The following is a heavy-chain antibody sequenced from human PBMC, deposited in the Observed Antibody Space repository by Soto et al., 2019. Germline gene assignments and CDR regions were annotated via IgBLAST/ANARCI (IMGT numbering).Heavy chain of an antibody. CDR1: GGSISSGGYY. Sequence: SEILSLTCTVSGGSISSGGYYWSWIRQHPGKGLEWIGYIYYSGSTYYNPSLKSRVTISVDTSKNQFSLKLSSVTAADTAVYYCAAGAAAGVPYWGQGTLVTVSS. CDR3: AAGAAAGVPY. J-gene: IGHJ4*02. V-gene: IGHV4-31*03. D-gene: IGHD6-13*01. CDR2: IYYSGST.